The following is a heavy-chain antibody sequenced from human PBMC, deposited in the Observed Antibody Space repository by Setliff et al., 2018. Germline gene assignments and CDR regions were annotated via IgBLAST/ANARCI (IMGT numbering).Heavy chain of an antibody. D-gene: IGHD2-15*01. J-gene: IGHJ5*02. CDR3: ARSPAVLGIVYLDP. CDR1: GGTFTNYG. V-gene: IGHV1-69*05. CDR2: TIPLFGTT. Sequence: SVKVSCKASGGTFTNYGVSWVRQAPGQGLEWMGGTIPLFGTTDYAQKFHGRVTIITDESTSTAYMELDSLRSEDTAVYYCARSPAVLGIVYLDPWGQGTLVTVSS.